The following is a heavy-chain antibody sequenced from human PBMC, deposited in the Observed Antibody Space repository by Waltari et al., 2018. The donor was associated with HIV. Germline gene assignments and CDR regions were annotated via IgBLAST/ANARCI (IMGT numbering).Heavy chain of an antibody. CDR2: INPNSGGT. D-gene: IGHD5-12*01. Sequence: WMGWINPNSGGTNYAQKFQGRVTMTRDTSISTAYMELSRLRSDDTAVYYCASGGAYGEMATIGEFDYWGQGTLVTVSS. J-gene: IGHJ4*02. CDR3: ASGGAYGEMATIGEFDY. V-gene: IGHV1-2*02.